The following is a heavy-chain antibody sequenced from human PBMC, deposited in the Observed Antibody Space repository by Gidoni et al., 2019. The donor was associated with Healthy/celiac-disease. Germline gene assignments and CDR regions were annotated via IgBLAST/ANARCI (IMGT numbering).Heavy chain of an antibody. CDR3: ARLGRDGYNFDY. D-gene: IGHD5-12*01. CDR2: IYYSGST. V-gene: IGHV4-39*01. CDR1: GGSISSSSYY. J-gene: IGHJ4*02. Sequence: VKPSETLSLTCTVSGGSISSSSYYWGWIRQPPGKGLEWIGSIYYSGSTYYNPSLKSRVTISVDTSKNQFSLKLSSVTAADTAVYYCARLGRDGYNFDYWGQGTLVTVSS.